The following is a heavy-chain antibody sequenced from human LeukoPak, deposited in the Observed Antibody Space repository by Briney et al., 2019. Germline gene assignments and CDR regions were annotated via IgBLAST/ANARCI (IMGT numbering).Heavy chain of an antibody. D-gene: IGHD3-10*01. CDR3: ARRVTLHYYMDL. CDR1: GGSFSDDY. J-gene: IGHJ6*03. CDR2: INHSGST. V-gene: IGHV4-34*01. Sequence: SETLSLTCAVYGGSFSDDYWSWIRQPPGKGLEWIGEINHSGSTNYDPSLKSRVTILVDTFMKQFSLKLNSVTAADTAVYYCARRVTLHYYMDLWAKRTTVTVSS.